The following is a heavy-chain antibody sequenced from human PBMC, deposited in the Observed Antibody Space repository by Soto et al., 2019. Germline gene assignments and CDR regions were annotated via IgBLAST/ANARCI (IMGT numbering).Heavy chain of an antibody. V-gene: IGHV2-5*01. D-gene: IGHD1-20*01. J-gene: IGHJ5*02. CDR1: GFSLSTSGVG. CDR2: IYWNDDK. Sequence: QITLKESGPTLVKPTQTLTLTCTFSGFSLSTSGVGVGWIRQPPGKALEWLALIYWNDDKRYSPSLKSRLTITKDTSKYQVVLTMTNMDPVDTATYYCAHRRTGITGTTDWFDPWGQGTLVTVSS. CDR3: AHRRTGITGTTDWFDP.